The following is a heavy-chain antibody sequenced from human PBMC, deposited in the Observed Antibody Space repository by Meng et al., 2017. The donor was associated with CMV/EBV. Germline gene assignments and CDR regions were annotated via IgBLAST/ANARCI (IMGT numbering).Heavy chain of an antibody. Sequence: SVKVSCKASGYTFTSYYMHWVRQAPGQGLEWMGGIIPILGIANYAQKFQGRVTITADKSTSTAYMELSSLRSEDTAVYYCARVVCKGYCSSTAGSDYAFDIWGQGTMVTVSS. D-gene: IGHD2-2*01. J-gene: IGHJ3*02. CDR2: IIPILGIA. CDR1: GYTFTSYY. CDR3: ARVVCKGYCSSTAGSDYAFDI. V-gene: IGHV1-69*10.